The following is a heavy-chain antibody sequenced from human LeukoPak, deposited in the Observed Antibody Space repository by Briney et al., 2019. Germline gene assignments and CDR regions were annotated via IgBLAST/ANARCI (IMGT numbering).Heavy chain of an antibody. CDR3: AKDLYTSRYACCFDY. D-gene: IGHD6-13*01. V-gene: IGHV3-23*01. CDR1: GFTFSDYA. Sequence: GGSLRLSCAASGFTFSDYALGWVRQAPGRGLEWVATLSGSGAGTYYSDSVQGRFTISRDNSKRTLFLQMNSLRAEDTAVYYCAKDLYTSRYACCFDYWGQGTLVAVSS. J-gene: IGHJ4*02. CDR2: LSGSGAGT.